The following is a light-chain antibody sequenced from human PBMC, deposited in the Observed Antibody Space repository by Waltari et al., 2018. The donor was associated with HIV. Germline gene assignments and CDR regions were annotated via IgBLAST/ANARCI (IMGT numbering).Light chain of an antibody. J-gene: IGLJ3*02. CDR1: NIGSKG. Sequence: SYVLTQPPSVSVAPGKTASITCEAANIGSKGVHWYQQKPGQAPILVIYYDSDRPSGIPERFSCSNSGNTATLTISRVEAGDEADYYCQVWHISTDHWVFGAGTKLTV. V-gene: IGLV3-21*04. CDR3: QVWHISTDHWV. CDR2: YDS.